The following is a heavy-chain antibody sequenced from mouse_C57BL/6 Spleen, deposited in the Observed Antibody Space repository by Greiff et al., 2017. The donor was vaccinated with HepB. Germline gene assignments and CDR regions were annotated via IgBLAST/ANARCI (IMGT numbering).Heavy chain of an antibody. J-gene: IGHJ4*01. CDR2: ISDGGSYT. CDR1: GFTFSSYA. V-gene: IGHV5-4*01. Sequence: EVQLVESGGGLVKPGGSLKLSCAASGFTFSSYAMSWVRQTPEKRLEWVATISDGGSYTYYPDNVKGRFTISRDNAKNNLYLQMSHLKSEDTAMYYCAREDDYAMDYWGQGTSVTVSS. CDR3: AREDDYAMDY.